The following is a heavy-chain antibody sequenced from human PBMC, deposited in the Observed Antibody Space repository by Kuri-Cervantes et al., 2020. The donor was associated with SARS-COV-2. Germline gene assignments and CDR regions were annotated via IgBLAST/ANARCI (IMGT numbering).Heavy chain of an antibody. CDR3: ASLGGTSWHDY. CDR2: ISSSSSYI. V-gene: IGHV3-21*01. Sequence: GGSLRLSCAASGFTFSSYWMSWVRQAPGKGLEWVSSISSSSSYIYYADSVKGRFAISRDNAKNSLYLQMNSLRAEDTAVYYCASLGGTSWHDYWGQGNLVTVSS. D-gene: IGHD2-2*01. CDR1: GFTFSSYW. J-gene: IGHJ4*02.